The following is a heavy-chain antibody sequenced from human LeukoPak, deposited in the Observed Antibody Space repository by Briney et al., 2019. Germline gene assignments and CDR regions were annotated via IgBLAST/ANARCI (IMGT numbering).Heavy chain of an antibody. V-gene: IGHV3-21*01. CDR2: NSSSSSYI. Sequence: GGSLRLSCAASGFTFSSYSMNWVRQAPGKGLEWVSSNSSSSSYIYYADSVKGRFTISRDNAKNSLYLQMNSLRAEDTAVYYCARDIAAAVDYWGQGTLVTVSS. CDR3: ARDIAAAVDY. J-gene: IGHJ4*02. CDR1: GFTFSSYS. D-gene: IGHD6-13*01.